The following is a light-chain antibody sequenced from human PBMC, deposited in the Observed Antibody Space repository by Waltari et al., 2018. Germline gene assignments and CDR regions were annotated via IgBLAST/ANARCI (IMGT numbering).Light chain of an antibody. CDR3: QVWVSSIAF. V-gene: IGLV3-9*01. J-gene: IGLJ2*01. Sequence: SYELTQPVSVSVPLGHTAPITCGGNMIGTKNVHWFQQKPGQDPVLVNHRNSNQPSGIPERFSASHSGDTATLTSTRAQADDEVEFYCQVWVSSIAFFGGGTKLSVL. CDR2: RNS. CDR1: MIGTKN.